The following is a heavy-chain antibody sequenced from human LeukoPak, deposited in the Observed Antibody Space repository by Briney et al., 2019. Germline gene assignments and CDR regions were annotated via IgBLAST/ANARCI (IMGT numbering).Heavy chain of an antibody. V-gene: IGHV1-18*01. CDR1: GYTFTSYG. CDR3: AGDTAMAHVGY. CDR2: ISAYNGNT. D-gene: IGHD5-18*01. J-gene: IGHJ4*02. Sequence: GASVKVSCKASGYTFTSYGISWVRQAPGQGLEWMGWISAYNGNTNYAQKLQGRVTMTTDTSTSTAYMELSSLRSEDTAVYYCAGDTAMAHVGYWGQGTLVTVSS.